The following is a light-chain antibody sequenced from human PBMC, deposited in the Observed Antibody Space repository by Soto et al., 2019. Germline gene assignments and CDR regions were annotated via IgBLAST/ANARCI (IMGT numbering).Light chain of an antibody. CDR2: GST. V-gene: IGLV1-40*01. J-gene: IGLJ1*01. CDR3: QSYDTSLSPNYV. Sequence: QSVLTQPPSVSGAQGQRVTISCTGSSSNIGAGYDVHWYQQLPGTATKLLIYGSTNRPTGVPDRFSGSKSGTSASLAITGLQAEDEGDYSCQSYDTSLSPNYVFGTGTKLT. CDR1: SSNIGAGYD.